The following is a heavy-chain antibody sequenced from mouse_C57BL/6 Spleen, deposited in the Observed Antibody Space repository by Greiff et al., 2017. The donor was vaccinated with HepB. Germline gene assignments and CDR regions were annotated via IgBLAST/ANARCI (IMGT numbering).Heavy chain of an antibody. Sequence: EVKLVESGGGLVQSGRSLRLSCATSGFTFSDFYMEWVRQAPGKGLEWIAASRNKANDYTTEYSASVKGRFIVSRDTSQSILYLQMNALRAEDTAIYYCARDYGNYYAMDYWGQGTSVTVSS. D-gene: IGHD2-1*01. V-gene: IGHV7-1*01. CDR1: GFTFSDFY. CDR3: ARDYGNYYAMDY. J-gene: IGHJ4*01. CDR2: SRNKANDYTT.